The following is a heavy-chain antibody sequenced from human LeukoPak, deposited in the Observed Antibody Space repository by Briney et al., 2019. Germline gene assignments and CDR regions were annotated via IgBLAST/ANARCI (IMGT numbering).Heavy chain of an antibody. Sequence: PGGSLRLSCAASGFTFSSYGMHRVRQAPGKGLEWVAFLRRDGSDKYYADSVKGRFTISRDNSKNTVYLQMNSLRPEDTAVYYCAKDHSQNFDYWGQGTLVTVSS. D-gene: IGHD5-18*01. J-gene: IGHJ4*02. V-gene: IGHV3-30*02. CDR2: LRRDGSDK. CDR1: GFTFSSYG. CDR3: AKDHSQNFDY.